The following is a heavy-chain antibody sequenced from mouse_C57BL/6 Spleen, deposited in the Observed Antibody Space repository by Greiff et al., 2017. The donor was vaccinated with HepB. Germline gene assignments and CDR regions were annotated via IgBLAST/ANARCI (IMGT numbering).Heavy chain of an antibody. J-gene: IGHJ4*01. CDR2: IWSGGST. CDR3: ARNPWGDFYAMDY. V-gene: IGHV2-2*01. CDR1: GFSLTSYG. Sequence: VHLVESGPGLVQPSQSLSITCTVSGFSLTSYGVHWVRQSPGKGLEWLGVIWSGGSTDYNAAFISRLSISKDNSKSQVFFKMNSLQADDTAIYYCARNPWGDFYAMDYWGQGTSVTVSS. D-gene: IGHD3-3*01.